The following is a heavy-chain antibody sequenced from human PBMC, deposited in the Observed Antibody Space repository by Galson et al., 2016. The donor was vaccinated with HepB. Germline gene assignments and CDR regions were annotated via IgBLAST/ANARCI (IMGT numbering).Heavy chain of an antibody. CDR1: GGSIRWRGYF. D-gene: IGHD5-18*01. V-gene: IGHV4-31*03. CDR3: ARDNLGRGYSPYRMDV. J-gene: IGHJ6*02. CDR2: VSHCGTT. Sequence: TLSLTCTVSGGSIRWRGYFWLGIRQPPEKRLVWIVFVSHCGTTLYHPPLKSRLTVSVDRSKTHFSLNLTCVTGADTAVYYCARDNLGRGYSPYRMDVWGQGTTVTVSS.